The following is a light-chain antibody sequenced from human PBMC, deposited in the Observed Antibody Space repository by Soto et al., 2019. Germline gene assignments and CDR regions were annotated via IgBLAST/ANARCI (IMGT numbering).Light chain of an antibody. Sequence: EVVLTQSPATLSLSPGERATLSCRASQSVRGNLAWYQQKPGQAPRVLIYAVSNRATGVPARFRGSGSGTDFTLTISNLELEDLGVSYCQQQKNWLALRFGKGTKVEIK. CDR1: QSVRGN. CDR2: AVS. CDR3: QQQKNWLALR. V-gene: IGKV3-11*01. J-gene: IGKJ4*01.